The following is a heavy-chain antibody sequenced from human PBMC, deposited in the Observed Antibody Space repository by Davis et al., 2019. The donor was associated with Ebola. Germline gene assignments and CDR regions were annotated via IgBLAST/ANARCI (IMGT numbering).Heavy chain of an antibody. Sequence: SLKISCAASGFIFDDYSMHWVRQAPGKGLQWVAGISWNSASIDYADSVKGRFTISRDNAKASLYLQMNSLKTGDTAFYYCARDLGRVTVGNWGRGTLVTVSS. CDR3: ARDLGRVTVGN. CDR2: ISWNSASI. D-gene: IGHD4-17*01. J-gene: IGHJ4*02. CDR1: GFIFDDYS. V-gene: IGHV3-9*01.